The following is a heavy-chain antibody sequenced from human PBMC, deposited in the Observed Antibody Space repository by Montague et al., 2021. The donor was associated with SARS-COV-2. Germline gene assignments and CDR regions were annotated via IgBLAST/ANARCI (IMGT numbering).Heavy chain of an antibody. CDR3: ARAIGSMYSSGWYYYYYGMDV. CDR2: IYYSGST. Sequence: SETLSLTCTVSGGSISSYYWSWILQPPGKGLEWIGYIYYSGSTNYNPSLKSRVTISVDTSKNQFSLKLSSVTAADTAVYYCARAIGSMYSSGWYYYYYGMDVWDQGTTVTVSS. V-gene: IGHV4-59*01. D-gene: IGHD6-19*01. CDR1: GGSISSYY. J-gene: IGHJ6*02.